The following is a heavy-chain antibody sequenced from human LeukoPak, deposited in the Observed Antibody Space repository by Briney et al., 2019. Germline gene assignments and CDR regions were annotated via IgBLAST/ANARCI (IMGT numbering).Heavy chain of an antibody. CDR3: ARATYYYDSSGYYYFDY. CDR1: GYTFTSYG. D-gene: IGHD3-22*01. Sequence: ASVKVSCKASGYTFTSYGISWVRQAPGQGLEWMGWISAYNGNTNYAQKLQGRVTMTTDTSTSTAYMELRSLRSDDTAVYYCARATYYYDSSGYYYFDYWGQGTLVTVSS. CDR2: ISAYNGNT. V-gene: IGHV1-18*01. J-gene: IGHJ4*02.